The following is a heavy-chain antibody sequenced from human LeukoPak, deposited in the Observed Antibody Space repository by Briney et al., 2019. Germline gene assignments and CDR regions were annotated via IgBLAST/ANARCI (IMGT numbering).Heavy chain of an antibody. J-gene: IGHJ4*02. Sequence: GGSLRLSCAASGFTFSDYYMSWLRQAPGKGLEWVSYISSSGSTIYYADSVKGRFTISRDNAKNSLHLQMNSLRAEDTAVYYCASDMVRGVIIKPPDYWGQGTLVTVSS. V-gene: IGHV3-11*04. D-gene: IGHD3-10*01. CDR2: ISSSGSTI. CDR1: GFTFSDYY. CDR3: ASDMVRGVIIKPPDY.